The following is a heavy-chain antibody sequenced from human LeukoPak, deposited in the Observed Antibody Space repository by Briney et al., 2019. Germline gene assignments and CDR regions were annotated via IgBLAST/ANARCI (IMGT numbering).Heavy chain of an antibody. J-gene: IGHJ3*02. CDR2: INSDAIT. Sequence: PGGSLRLSCAASGFTLSNWMHWVRQAPGKGLVWVSRINSDAITTYADSVKGRFTISRDDAKNTLYLQMNSLRAEDTAVYYCARDLWELLLSGTGDAFDIWGQGTMVTVSS. CDR3: ARDLWELLLSGTGDAFDI. V-gene: IGHV3-74*01. D-gene: IGHD1-26*01. CDR1: GFTLSNW.